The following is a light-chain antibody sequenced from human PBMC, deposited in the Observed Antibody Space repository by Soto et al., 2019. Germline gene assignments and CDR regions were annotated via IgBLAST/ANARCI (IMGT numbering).Light chain of an antibody. J-gene: IGKJ1*01. Sequence: EIVMTQSPATLSVSPGERATLSCRASQSVSSNLAWYQQKPGQAPRLLIDGASTRATGIPARFSGSGSGTEFTLTISSLQSEDFAVYYCQHYNNWPPWTFGQGTKVEI. CDR2: GAS. CDR1: QSVSSN. V-gene: IGKV3-15*01. CDR3: QHYNNWPPWT.